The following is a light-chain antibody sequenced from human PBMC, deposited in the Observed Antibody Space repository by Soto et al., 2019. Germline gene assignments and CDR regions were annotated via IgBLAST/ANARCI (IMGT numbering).Light chain of an antibody. J-gene: IGLJ3*02. V-gene: IGLV2-23*01. CDR2: EGS. CDR1: TSDVGNYNL. CDR3: CSYAGASTGV. Sequence: QSALTQPASVSGSPGQSITISCTGSTSDVGNYNLVSWYQQYPGKAPKLIIYEGSKRPSEVSNHFSGSKSGNTASLTISGLQAEDEADYYCCSYAGASTGVFGGGTKLTVL.